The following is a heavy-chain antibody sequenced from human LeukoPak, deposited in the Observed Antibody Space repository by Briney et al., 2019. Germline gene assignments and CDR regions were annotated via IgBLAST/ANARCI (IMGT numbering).Heavy chain of an antibody. J-gene: IGHJ4*02. CDR2: IHPNNGGT. CDR3: GRKSAARKTSEFDY. Sequence: ASVKVSCKASGYTFTGYYMHWVRQAPGQGLEWMGWIHPNNGGTNYAQKFQGRVTMTRDTSISTAYMELSRLTSDDTAVYYCGRKSAARKTSEFDYWGQGTLVTVSS. D-gene: IGHD6-6*01. V-gene: IGHV1-2*02. CDR1: GYTFTGYY.